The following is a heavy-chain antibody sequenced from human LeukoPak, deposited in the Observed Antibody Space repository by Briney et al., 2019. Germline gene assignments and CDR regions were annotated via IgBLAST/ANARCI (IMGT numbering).Heavy chain of an antibody. V-gene: IGHV1-58*01. CDR2: IVVGSGNT. J-gene: IGHJ4*02. D-gene: IGHD6-6*01. Sequence: GASVKVSCKASGFTFTSSAVQWVRQARGQRLEWIGWIVVGSGNTNYAQKFQERVTITRDMSTSTAYMELSSLRSEDTAVYYCARAYSSSSPFDYWGQGTLVTVSS. CDR3: ARAYSSSSPFDY. CDR1: GFTFTSSA.